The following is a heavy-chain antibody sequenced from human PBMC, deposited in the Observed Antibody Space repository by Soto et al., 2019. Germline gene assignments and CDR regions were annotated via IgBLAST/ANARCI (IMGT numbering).Heavy chain of an antibody. CDR1: GFALSGYW. V-gene: IGHV3-7*03. J-gene: IGHJ4*02. D-gene: IGHD6-19*01. CDR2: INPDGTLK. Sequence: EVQLVESGGGLVQPGGSLRLSCAASGFALSGYWMTWVRQAPGKGLEWVASINPDGTLKYYVDSVKGRFTISRDNADNSLFLQMISLRVEDTAVYYCARYFRGSGRYFFDHWGQGTLVTVSS. CDR3: ARYFRGSGRYFFDH.